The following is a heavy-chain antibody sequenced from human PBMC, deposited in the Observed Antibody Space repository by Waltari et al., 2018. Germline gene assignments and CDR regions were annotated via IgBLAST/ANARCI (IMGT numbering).Heavy chain of an antibody. J-gene: IGHJ4*02. CDR3: ARETGFWSGYYLLFDY. CDR2: ISSSSSYI. CDR1: GFTFSSYS. D-gene: IGHD3-3*01. V-gene: IGHV3-21*01. Sequence: EVQLVESGGGLVKPGGSLRLSCAASGFTFSSYSMNWVRQAPGKGLEWVSSISSSSSYIYYADSVKGRFTSSRDNAKNSLYLQMNSLRAEDTAVYYCARETGFWSGYYLLFDYWGQGTLVTVSS.